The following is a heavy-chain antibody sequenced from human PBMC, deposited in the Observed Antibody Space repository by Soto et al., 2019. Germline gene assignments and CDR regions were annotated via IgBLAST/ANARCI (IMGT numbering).Heavy chain of an antibody. D-gene: IGHD6-19*01. CDR3: GRGLGGGWYYFDY. J-gene: IGHJ4*02. CDR2: ITVNSGNT. CDR1: GYTFTSYG. V-gene: IGHV1-18*01. Sequence: QVQLVQSGVEVKKPGASVKVSCKASGYTFTSYGIGWVRQAPGQGLEWMGWITVNSGNTNYPQKLQGRVTMTTDTSTSTAYTELRSLTSDDTAVYYCGRGLGGGWYYFDYWGQGTLVTVSS.